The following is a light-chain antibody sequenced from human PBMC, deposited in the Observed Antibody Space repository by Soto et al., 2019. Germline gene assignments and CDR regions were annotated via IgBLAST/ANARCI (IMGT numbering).Light chain of an antibody. J-gene: IGLJ1*01. Sequence: QSVLTQPASVSGSPGQSITISCTGTSSDVGGYNYVSWYQQHPGKAPKLMIYDVSNRPSGVSNRFSGSKSGNTASLTISGLQAEDEAYYYCSSYTSSSTGVFGTGPKVTVL. V-gene: IGLV2-14*01. CDR1: SSDVGGYNY. CDR3: SSYTSSSTGV. CDR2: DVS.